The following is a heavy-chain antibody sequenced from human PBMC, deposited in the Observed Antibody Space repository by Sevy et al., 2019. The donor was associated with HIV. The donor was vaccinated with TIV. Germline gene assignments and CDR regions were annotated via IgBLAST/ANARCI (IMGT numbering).Heavy chain of an antibody. Sequence: GGSLRLSCVASGFTFSSYEMNWVRQAPGKGLEWVSHISNSGSIIYYEDSVKGRFTISRDNAKNSLYLQMNSLRAEDKAGFLLAGGGGRRQIFQYWGQGTLVTVSS. V-gene: IGHV3-48*03. J-gene: IGHJ1*01. D-gene: IGHD1-26*01. CDR3: AGGGGRRQIFQY. CDR2: ISNSGSII. CDR1: GFTFSSYE.